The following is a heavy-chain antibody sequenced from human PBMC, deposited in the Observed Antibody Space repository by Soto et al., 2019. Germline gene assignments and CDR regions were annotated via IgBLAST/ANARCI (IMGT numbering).Heavy chain of an antibody. Sequence: EASVKVSCKASGYTFTSYGISWVRQAPGQGLEWMGWISAYNGNTNYAQKLQGRVTMTTDTSTSTAYMELRSLRSDDTAVYYCARDLQHVLRYFDWFSLRPVDYYYGMDVWGQGTTVTVSS. CDR2: ISAYNGNT. V-gene: IGHV1-18*01. J-gene: IGHJ6*02. CDR3: ARDLQHVLRYFDWFSLRPVDYYYGMDV. D-gene: IGHD3-9*01. CDR1: GYTFTSYG.